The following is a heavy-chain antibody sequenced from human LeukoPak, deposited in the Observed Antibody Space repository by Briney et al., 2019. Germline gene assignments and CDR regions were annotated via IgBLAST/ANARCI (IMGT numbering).Heavy chain of an antibody. V-gene: IGHV4-30-4*01. CDR1: GGSISSGDYY. CDR3: ATDSSGYPRGRFDP. Sequence: SETLSLTCTVSGGSISSGDYYWSWICQPPGKGLEWIGYIYYSGSTYYNPSLKSRVTISVDTSKNQFSLKLSSVTAADTAVYYCATDSSGYPRGRFDPWGQGTLVTVSS. D-gene: IGHD3-22*01. CDR2: IYYSGST. J-gene: IGHJ5*02.